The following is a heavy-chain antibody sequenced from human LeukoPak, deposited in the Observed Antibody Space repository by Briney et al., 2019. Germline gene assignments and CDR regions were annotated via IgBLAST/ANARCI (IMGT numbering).Heavy chain of an antibody. CDR3: ARVDDTSSWYGDDAFDM. D-gene: IGHD6-13*01. V-gene: IGHV3-7*01. CDR2: IKQDGSEK. J-gene: IGHJ3*02. CDR1: GFTFSKYW. Sequence: GGSLRLSCAASGFTFSKYWMSWVRQAPGKGLEWVANIKQDGSEKKYVDSVKGRFTISRDNVENSLYLQMNSLRAEDTAVYYCARVDDTSSWYGDDAFDMWGQGTMVIVSS.